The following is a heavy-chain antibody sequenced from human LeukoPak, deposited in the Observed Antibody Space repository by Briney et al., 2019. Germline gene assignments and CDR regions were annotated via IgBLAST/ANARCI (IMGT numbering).Heavy chain of an antibody. D-gene: IGHD6-13*01. CDR1: GGTFSSYA. Sequence: SVTVSCKASGGTFSSYAISWVRQAPGQGLEWMGGIIPIFGTANYAQKFQGRVTITTDESTSTAYMELSSLRSEDTAVYYCARARIAAAGKDLRYYYYMDVWGKGTTVTVSS. CDR2: IIPIFGTA. V-gene: IGHV1-69*05. CDR3: ARARIAAAGKDLRYYYYMDV. J-gene: IGHJ6*03.